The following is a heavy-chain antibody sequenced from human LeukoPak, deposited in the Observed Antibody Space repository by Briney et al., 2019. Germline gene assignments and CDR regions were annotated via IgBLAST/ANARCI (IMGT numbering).Heavy chain of an antibody. CDR1: GFTFSRYG. J-gene: IGHJ4*02. CDR3: ARGLYKNGWYYFDY. CDR2: IWYDGSNE. Sequence: GGSLRLSCAASGFTFSRYGMHWVRQAPGKGLEWVAVIWYDGSNENYADSVKGRFTISRDNSENTLHLQMNSLKDEDTAVYYCARGLYKNGWYYFDYWGQGTLVTVSS. V-gene: IGHV3-33*01. D-gene: IGHD6-19*01.